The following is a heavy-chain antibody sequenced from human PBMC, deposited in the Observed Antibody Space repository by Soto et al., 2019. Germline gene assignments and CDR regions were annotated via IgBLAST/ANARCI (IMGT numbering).Heavy chain of an antibody. Sequence: GGSLRLSCAASGFTFSSYSMNWVRQAPGKGLEWVSSISSSSSYIYYADSVKGRFTISRDNAKNSLYLQMNSLRAEDTAVYYCARESAYCGGDCYSSEGFDYWGQGTLVTVSS. CDR3: ARESAYCGGDCYSSEGFDY. J-gene: IGHJ4*02. D-gene: IGHD2-21*01. CDR2: ISSSSSYI. V-gene: IGHV3-21*01. CDR1: GFTFSSYS.